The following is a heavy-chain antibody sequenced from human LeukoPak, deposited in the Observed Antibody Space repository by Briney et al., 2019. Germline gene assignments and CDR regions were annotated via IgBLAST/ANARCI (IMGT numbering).Heavy chain of an antibody. CDR2: ISSSSSYI. Sequence: GGSLRLSCAASGFTFSSYSMNWVRQAPGKGLEWVSSISSSSSYIYYADSVRGRFTISRDNAKNSLYLQMNSLRAEDTAVYYCARETPDSSVDYWGQGTLVTVSS. D-gene: IGHD6-19*01. CDR1: GFTFSSYS. CDR3: ARETPDSSVDY. V-gene: IGHV3-21*01. J-gene: IGHJ4*02.